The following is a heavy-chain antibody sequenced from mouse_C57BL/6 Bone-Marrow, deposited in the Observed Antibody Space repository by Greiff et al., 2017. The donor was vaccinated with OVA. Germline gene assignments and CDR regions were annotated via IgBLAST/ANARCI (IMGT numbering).Heavy chain of an antibody. CDR2: IYPVSGET. Sequence: VQLQQSGAELVSPGASVTLSCKASGYTFTDYIMNWVKKRPGQGLEWIGRIYPVSGETNYNQKFKGKATFSVDRSSSTVYMVLNSLTSEDPAVYYCGGQTTVVATDYWGQGTTLTVSS. CDR1: GYTFTDYI. CDR3: GGQTTVVATDY. V-gene: IGHV1-11*01. D-gene: IGHD1-1*01. J-gene: IGHJ2*01.